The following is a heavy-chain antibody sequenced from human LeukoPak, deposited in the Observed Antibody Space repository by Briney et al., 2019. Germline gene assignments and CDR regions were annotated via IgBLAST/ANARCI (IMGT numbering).Heavy chain of an antibody. Sequence: PGGSLRLSCAASGFTFSSYGMHWVRQAPGQGLEWVAVISYDGSNKYYADSVKGRFTISRDNSKNTLYLQMNSLRAEDTAVYYCAKCYYDYVWGSSLDYWGQGTLVTVSS. CDR2: ISYDGSNK. CDR1: GFTFSSYG. CDR3: AKCYYDYVWGSSLDY. D-gene: IGHD3-16*01. V-gene: IGHV3-30*18. J-gene: IGHJ4*02.